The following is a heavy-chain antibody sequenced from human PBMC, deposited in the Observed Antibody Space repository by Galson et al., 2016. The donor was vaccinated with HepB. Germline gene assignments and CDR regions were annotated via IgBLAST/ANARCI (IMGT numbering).Heavy chain of an antibody. CDR1: GYTLSSYW. CDR2: INPSGGST. J-gene: IGHJ5*02. V-gene: IGHV1-46*01. Sequence: SVKVSCKAFGYTLSSYWIHWVRQAPGQGLEWMGIINPSGGSTSYAQKFQGRVTMTRDTSTSTVYMELISLRSEDTAVYYCAREAGLFGDYDLSWGQGTLVTVTSGEYCGREAGLFGDYALPWGQGTLVTVSS. CDR3: AREAGLFGDYDLSWGQGTLVTVTSGEYCGREAGLFGDYALP. D-gene: IGHD4-17*01.